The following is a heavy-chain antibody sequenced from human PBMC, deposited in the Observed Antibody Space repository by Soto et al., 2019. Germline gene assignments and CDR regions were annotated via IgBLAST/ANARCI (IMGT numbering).Heavy chain of an antibody. D-gene: IGHD3-10*01. J-gene: IGHJ4*02. CDR1: GYTFTGYY. CDR2: INPNSGGT. CDR3: ARDNYYYGSGSLGY. Sequence: APVKVSCKASGYTFTGYYMHWVRQAPGQGLEWMGWINPNSGGTNYAQKFQGRVTMTRDTSISTAYMELSRLRSDDTAVYYCARDNYYYGSGSLGYWGQGTLVTVSS. V-gene: IGHV1-2*02.